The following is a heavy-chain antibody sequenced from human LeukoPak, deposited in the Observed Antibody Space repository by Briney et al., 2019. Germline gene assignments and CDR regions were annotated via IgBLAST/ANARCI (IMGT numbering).Heavy chain of an antibody. D-gene: IGHD5-24*01. V-gene: IGHV3-48*02. CDR3: ARDYNYYFDY. CDR2: ISSSGSAT. CDR1: GFTFSSYS. Sequence: GGSLRLSCAASGFTFSSYSMNWVRQAPGKGLEWVSYISSSGSATSYADSVRGRFTISRDNAQNSLYLHMNSLRDEDTAVYYCARDYNYYFDYWGQGVLVTVSS. J-gene: IGHJ4*02.